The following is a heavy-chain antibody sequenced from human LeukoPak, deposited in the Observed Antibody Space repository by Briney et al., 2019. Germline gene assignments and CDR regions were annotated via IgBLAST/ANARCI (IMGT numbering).Heavy chain of an antibody. Sequence: GGSLRLSCAASVFTFRNYFIHWVRQAPGKGQEWVAVTSSDLNVKLYADSVKGRFTISRDNSRSTLYLQMNSLRPEDAAIYYCAREGYYGSGSPPSLYFDYWGQGTLVTVSS. J-gene: IGHJ4*02. V-gene: IGHV3-30-3*01. CDR2: TSSDLNVK. CDR1: VFTFRNYF. D-gene: IGHD3-10*01. CDR3: AREGYYGSGSPPSLYFDY.